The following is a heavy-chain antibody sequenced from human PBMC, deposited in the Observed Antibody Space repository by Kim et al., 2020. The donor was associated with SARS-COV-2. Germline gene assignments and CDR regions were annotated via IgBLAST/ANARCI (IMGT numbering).Heavy chain of an antibody. CDR3: AREFKFGELFYYGMDV. Sequence: GGSLRLSCAASGFTFSSYAMHWVRQAPGKGLEWVAVISYDGSNKYYADSVKGRFTISRDNSKNTLYLQMNSLRAEDTAVYYCAREFKFGELFYYGMDVWGQGTTVTVSS. CDR1: GFTFSSYA. J-gene: IGHJ6*02. V-gene: IGHV3-30-3*01. CDR2: ISYDGSNK. D-gene: IGHD3-10*01.